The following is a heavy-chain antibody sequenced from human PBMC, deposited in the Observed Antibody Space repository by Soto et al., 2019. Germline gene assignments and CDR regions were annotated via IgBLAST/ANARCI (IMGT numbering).Heavy chain of an antibody. J-gene: IGHJ5*02. CDR3: ARAYSPSGSNWFDP. D-gene: IGHD3-10*01. CDR2: INPNSGGT. CDR1: GYTFTGYY. V-gene: IGHV1-2*02. Sequence: VASVKVSCKASGYTFTGYYMHWVRQAPGQGLEWMGWINPNSGGTNYAQKFQGRVTMTRDTSISTAYMELSRLRSDDTAVYYCARAYSPSGSNWFDPCGQGTLFTVS.